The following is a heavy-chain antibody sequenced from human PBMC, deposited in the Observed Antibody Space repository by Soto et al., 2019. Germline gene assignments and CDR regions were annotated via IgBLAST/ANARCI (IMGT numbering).Heavy chain of an antibody. J-gene: IGHJ4*02. Sequence: SETLSLTCSVSGASISSRDYYWGWIRQTPGKGLEWIGNIDYNGVTYYNPSLKSRVTVSKDTSKNQFSMKVASVTAADTAIYYLERVVIGTSRHTDSDYWGQGTQXTVS. CDR2: IDYNGVT. CDR1: GASISSRDYY. CDR3: ERVVIGTSRHTDSDY. V-gene: IGHV4-39*01. D-gene: IGHD2-21*01.